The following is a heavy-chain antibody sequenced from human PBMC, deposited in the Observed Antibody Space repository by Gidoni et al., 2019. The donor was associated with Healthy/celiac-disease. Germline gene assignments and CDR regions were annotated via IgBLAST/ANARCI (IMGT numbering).Heavy chain of an antibody. V-gene: IGHV3-9*01. CDR1: GFTFDDYA. D-gene: IGHD3-10*01. Sequence: CAASGFTFDDYAMHWVRQAPGKGLEWVSGISWNSGSIGYADSVKGRFTISRDNAKNSLYLQMNSLRAEDTALYYCAKDMGSMVRGVIVDYWGQGTLVTVSS. CDR2: ISWNSGSI. J-gene: IGHJ4*02. CDR3: AKDMGSMVRGVIVDY.